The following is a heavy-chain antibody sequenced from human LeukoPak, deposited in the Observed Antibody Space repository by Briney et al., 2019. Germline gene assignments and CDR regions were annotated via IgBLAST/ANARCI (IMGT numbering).Heavy chain of an antibody. CDR2: INLDGSEK. CDR1: GFIFSTSW. V-gene: IGHV3-7*01. J-gene: IGHJ6*03. D-gene: IGHD3-9*01. CDR3: ARRDYDILTYYMDV. Sequence: PGGSLRLSCTASGFIFSTSWMTWVRQAPGKGLEWVANINLDGSEKYYVDSVKGRFTISRDNAKNSLYLQMNSLRAEDTAVYYCARRDYDILTYYMDVWGKGTTVTVSS.